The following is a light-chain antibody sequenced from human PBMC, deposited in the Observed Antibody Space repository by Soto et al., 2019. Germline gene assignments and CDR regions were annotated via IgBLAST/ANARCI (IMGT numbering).Light chain of an antibody. CDR2: DAS. CDR1: QSISSW. Sequence: DIQMTQSPSTLSASVGDRVTLTCRASQSISSWLAWYQQKPGKAPKLLIYDASSLESGVPSRFSGSRSGTEFTLTISSLQPEDFATYYCQQYNSYWTFGQGTKVDIK. J-gene: IGKJ1*01. V-gene: IGKV1-5*01. CDR3: QQYNSYWT.